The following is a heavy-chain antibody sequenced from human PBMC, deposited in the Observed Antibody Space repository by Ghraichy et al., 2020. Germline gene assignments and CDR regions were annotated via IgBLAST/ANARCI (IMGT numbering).Heavy chain of an antibody. D-gene: IGHD1-26*01. CDR2: IYYSGST. J-gene: IGHJ6*03. CDR1: NGSISIGGYH. CDR3: ARVGAPKSYMDV. V-gene: IGHV4-31*03. Sequence: SETLSLTCTVSNGSISIGGYHWSWTRQHPGKGLEWIGYIYYSGSTYYNPSLKSRVIISVDTSKNQFSLNLTSVTAAGTAVYYCARVGAPKSYMDVWGKGTTVTVSS.